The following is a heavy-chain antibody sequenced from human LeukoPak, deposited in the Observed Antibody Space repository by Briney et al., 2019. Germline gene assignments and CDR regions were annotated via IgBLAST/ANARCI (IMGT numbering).Heavy chain of an antibody. Sequence: RGSLRLSCAASGFTFSSYAMSWVRQAPGKGLEWVSAISGSGGSTYYADSVKGRFTISRDNSKNTLYLQMNSLRAEDTAVYYCAKGTSITMIVVVSSGHDAFDIWGQGTMVTVSS. CDR3: AKGTSITMIVVVSSGHDAFDI. V-gene: IGHV3-23*01. J-gene: IGHJ3*02. CDR2: ISGSGGST. D-gene: IGHD3-22*01. CDR1: GFTFSSYA.